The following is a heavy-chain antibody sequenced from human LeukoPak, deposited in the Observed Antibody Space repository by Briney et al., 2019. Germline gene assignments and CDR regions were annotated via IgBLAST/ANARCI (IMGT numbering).Heavy chain of an antibody. D-gene: IGHD1-26*01. V-gene: IGHV4-4*07. J-gene: IGHJ4*02. CDR2: IYTSGST. CDR3: ARENSGGSRGFDY. CDR1: GGSISSYY. Sequence: PSETLSLTCTVSGGSISSYYWSWIRQPAGKGLEWIGRIYTSGSTNYNASLKSRVSMSVDTSKNQFSLKLTSVTAADTAVFYCARENSGGSRGFDYWGQGTLVTVSS.